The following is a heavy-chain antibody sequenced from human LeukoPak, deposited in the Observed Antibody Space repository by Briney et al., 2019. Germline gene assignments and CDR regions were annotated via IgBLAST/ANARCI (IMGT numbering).Heavy chain of an antibody. D-gene: IGHD5-12*01. CDR2: ISSSGFTI. Sequence: GGSLRLSCAASGFSFSSYSMTWVRQAPGKGLEWVAYISSSGFTIYYADSVKGRFTISRDNAKNSLYLQMNSLRAEDTALYYCAKAPAGYATHRGDNFDYWGQGTLVTVSS. CDR3: AKAPAGYATHRGDNFDY. CDR1: GFSFSSYS. J-gene: IGHJ4*02. V-gene: IGHV3-48*04.